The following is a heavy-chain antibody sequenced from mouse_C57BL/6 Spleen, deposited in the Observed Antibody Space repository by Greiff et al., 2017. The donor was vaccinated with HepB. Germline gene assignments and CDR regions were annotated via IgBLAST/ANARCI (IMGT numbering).Heavy chain of an antibody. CDR3: ARVGTGFAY. V-gene: IGHV1-81*01. CDR2: IYPRSGNT. D-gene: IGHD3-3*01. Sequence: VQLQQSGAELARPGASVKLSCKASGYTFTSYGISWVKQRTGQGLEWIGEIYPRSGNTYYNEKFKGKATLTADISSSTAYMELRSLTSEDSAVYFCARVGTGFAYWGQGTLVTVSA. J-gene: IGHJ3*01. CDR1: GYTFTSYG.